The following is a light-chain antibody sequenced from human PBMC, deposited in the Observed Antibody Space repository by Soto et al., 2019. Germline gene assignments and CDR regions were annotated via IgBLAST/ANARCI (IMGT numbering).Light chain of an antibody. CDR3: LLYYGGAQPGV. J-gene: IGLJ3*02. Sequence: QAVVTQEPSLTVSPGGTVTLTCASSTGAVTSGYYPNWFQQKPGQAPRALIYSTSNKRSWTPARFSGSLLGGKAALTLSGVQPEDEAEYYCLLYYGGAQPGVFGGGTQLTV. V-gene: IGLV7-43*01. CDR2: STS. CDR1: TGAVTSGYY.